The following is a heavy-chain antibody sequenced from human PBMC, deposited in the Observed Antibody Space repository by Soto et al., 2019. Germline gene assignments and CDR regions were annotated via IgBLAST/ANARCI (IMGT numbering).Heavy chain of an antibody. J-gene: IGHJ4*02. CDR1: GGSINSGGYN. CDR3: ARGYRQSGYSSSWVFDY. V-gene: IGHV4-31*01. D-gene: IGHD6-13*01. Sequence: QVQLRESGPGLVKPSQTLSLTCTVSGGSINSGGYNWNWIRQHPGKGLEWIGYMYYSGSTYYNPCLRRLVIISADTSENHFALKQSSVTAADTAVYFCARGYRQSGYSSSWVFDYWGQGTLVNVSS. CDR2: MYYSGST.